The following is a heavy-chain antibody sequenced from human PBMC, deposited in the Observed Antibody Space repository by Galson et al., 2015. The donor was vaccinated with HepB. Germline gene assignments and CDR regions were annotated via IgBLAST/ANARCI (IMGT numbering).Heavy chain of an antibody. CDR3: ARGRWKQLFDY. D-gene: IGHD6-13*01. CDR1: GFTFSSYW. CDR2: MKQDGSEI. Sequence: SLRLSCAASGFTFSSYWMSWVRQAPGKGLEWVANMKQDGSEIYYVDSVKGRFTISRDNAKNSLYLQMNSLRAGDTAVYYCARGRWKQLFDYWGQGTLVTVSS. J-gene: IGHJ4*02. V-gene: IGHV3-7*01.